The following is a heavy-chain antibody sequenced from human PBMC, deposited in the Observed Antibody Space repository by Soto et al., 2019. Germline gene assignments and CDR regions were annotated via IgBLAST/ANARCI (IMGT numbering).Heavy chain of an antibody. Sequence: GGSLRLSCAASGFTFSSYGMHWVRQAPGKGLEWVAVIWYDGSNKYYADSVKGRLTISRDNSKNTLYLQMNSLRAEDTAVYYCARPYDILTGYIDAFDIWGQGTMVTVSS. J-gene: IGHJ3*02. V-gene: IGHV3-33*01. CDR3: ARPYDILTGYIDAFDI. CDR1: GFTFSSYG. CDR2: IWYDGSNK. D-gene: IGHD3-9*01.